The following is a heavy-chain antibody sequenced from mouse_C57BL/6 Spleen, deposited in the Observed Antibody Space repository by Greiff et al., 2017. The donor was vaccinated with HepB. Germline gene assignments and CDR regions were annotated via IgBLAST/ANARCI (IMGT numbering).Heavy chain of an antibody. CDR3: ARGYYGSSYRYFDY. Sequence: QVQLQQSGAELVKPGASVKMSCKASGYTFTSYWITWVKQRPGQGLEWIGDIYPGSGSTNYNEKFKSKATLTVDTSSSTAYMQLSSLTSEDPAVYYCARGYYGSSYRYFDYWGQGTTLTVSS. J-gene: IGHJ2*01. V-gene: IGHV1-55*01. CDR1: GYTFTSYW. CDR2: IYPGSGST. D-gene: IGHD1-1*01.